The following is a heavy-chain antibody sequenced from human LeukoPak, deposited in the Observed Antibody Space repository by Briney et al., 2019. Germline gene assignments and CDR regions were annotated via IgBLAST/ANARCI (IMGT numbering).Heavy chain of an antibody. V-gene: IGHV4-31*03. CDR3: ARDGDCSSDSCYFDY. Sequence: SETLSLTCTVSGGSISSSAYYWSWIRQHPGKGLEWIEYIYYSGITYYNPSLKSRVTISVDTSKNQFSLNLSSVTAADTAVYYCARDGDCSSDSCYFDYWGQGILVTVSS. J-gene: IGHJ4*02. CDR1: GGSISSSAYY. D-gene: IGHD2-2*01. CDR2: IYYSGIT.